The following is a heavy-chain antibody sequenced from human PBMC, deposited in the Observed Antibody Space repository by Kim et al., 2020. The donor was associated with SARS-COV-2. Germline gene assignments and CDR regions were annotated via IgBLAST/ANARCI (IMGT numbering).Heavy chain of an antibody. J-gene: IGHJ6*02. D-gene: IGHD5-12*01. CDR1: GYTFTSYY. CDR2: INPSGGST. V-gene: IGHV1-46*01. CDR3: ATGDGSGYDMTYYYYGMDV. Sequence: ASVKVSCKASGYTFTSYYMHWVRQAPGQGLEWMGIINPSGGSTSYAQKFQGRVTMTRDTSTSTVYMELSSLRSEDTAVYYCATGDGSGYDMTYYYYGMDVWGQGTTVTVSS.